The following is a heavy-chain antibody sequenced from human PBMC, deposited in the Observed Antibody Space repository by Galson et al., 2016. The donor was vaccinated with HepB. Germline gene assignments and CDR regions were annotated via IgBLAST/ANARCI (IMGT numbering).Heavy chain of an antibody. CDR3: VREIVVAPAAYSDY. V-gene: IGHV3-11*01. CDR2: ISSSHTIT. J-gene: IGHJ4*02. D-gene: IGHD2-2*01. Sequence: SLRLSCAASGFALSDYYMSWIRQVPGKGLEWVGYISSSHTITYYADSVRGRFTISRDNAKNSLYLQMNSLKTEATAVYYYVREIVVAPAAYSDYWGQGTLVFVSS. CDR1: GFALSDYY.